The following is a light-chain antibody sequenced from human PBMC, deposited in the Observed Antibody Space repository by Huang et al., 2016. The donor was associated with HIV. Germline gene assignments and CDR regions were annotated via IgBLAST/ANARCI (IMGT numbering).Light chain of an antibody. CDR3: QQSFSVPQT. J-gene: IGKJ1*01. CDR1: QNISKT. CDR2: TAS. Sequence: DIQMTQSPPSLSASVGDRVTFTCRANQNISKTLNWYQQKSGRAPKLLIYTASTLENGVPYRFSGSGSGSRFILNITNLQPEDFATYYCQQSFSVPQTFGRGTTLEIK. V-gene: IGKV1-39*01.